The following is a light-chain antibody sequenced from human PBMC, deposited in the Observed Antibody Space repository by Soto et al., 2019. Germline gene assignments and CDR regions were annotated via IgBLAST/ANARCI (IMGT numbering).Light chain of an antibody. V-gene: IGKV4-1*01. J-gene: IGKJ2*01. CDR1: QSVLYSSNNKNY. CDR2: WAS. Sequence: DIVMTQSPDSLAVSLGESATINCKSSQSVLYSSNNKNYLAWYQQKPGQPPKLLIYWASTRESGVPDRFSGSGSGTDFTLTISSLQAEDVAVYYCQQYYSTPPYTFVQGTKLEIK. CDR3: QQYYSTPPYT.